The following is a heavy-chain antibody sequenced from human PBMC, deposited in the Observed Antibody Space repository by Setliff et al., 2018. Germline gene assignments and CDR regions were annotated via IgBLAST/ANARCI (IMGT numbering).Heavy chain of an antibody. CDR3: ARDLKFFGVGPLHIDY. J-gene: IGHJ4*02. D-gene: IGHD3-3*01. CDR1: GYTLTELS. CDR2: ISYDGSNK. Sequence: SCKVSGYTLTELSMHWVRQAPGKGLEWVAVISYDGSNKYYADSVEGRFTISRDNSKNTLYLQMNSLRAEDTAVYYCARDLKFFGVGPLHIDYWGQGTLVTVSS. V-gene: IGHV3-30*04.